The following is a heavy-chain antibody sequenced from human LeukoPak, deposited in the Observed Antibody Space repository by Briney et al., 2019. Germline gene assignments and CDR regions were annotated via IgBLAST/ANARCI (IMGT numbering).Heavy chain of an antibody. V-gene: IGHV3-23*01. CDR3: AKGLGYSVYDLPDF. D-gene: IGHD5/OR15-5a*01. Sequence: QPGGSLRLSCAASGFSFSVYSMSWVRQAPGKGLEWVSGINGNGDSTFYRDSVGGRFTISRDFSKNTLYLQMRRLRAEDTALYYCAKGLGYSVYDLPDFWGQGTLVTVSS. CDR1: GFSFSVYS. J-gene: IGHJ4*02. CDR2: INGNGDST.